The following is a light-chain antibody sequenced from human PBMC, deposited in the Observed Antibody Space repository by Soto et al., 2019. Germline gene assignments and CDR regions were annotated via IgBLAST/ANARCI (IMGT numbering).Light chain of an antibody. Sequence: DIQMSQCPSSLSASVGESVTITCQASQNINNYLNWYQQKPGKAPKLLIYKASSLESGVPSRFSGSGSGTEFTVTIRSLQPDDFATYYCKQYNSYWTCGQGTKVDIK. CDR1: QNINNY. CDR2: KAS. CDR3: KQYNSYWT. J-gene: IGKJ1*01. V-gene: IGKV1-5*03.